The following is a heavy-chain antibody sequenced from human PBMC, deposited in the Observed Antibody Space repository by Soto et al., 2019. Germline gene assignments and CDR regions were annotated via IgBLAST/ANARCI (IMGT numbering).Heavy chain of an antibody. Sequence: SETLSLTCAVSGGSISSGGYSWSWIRQPPGKGMEWIGYIYHSGSTYYNPSLKSRVTISVDTSKNQFSLKLSSVTAADTAVYYCARERPDGSRLDPWGQGTLVTVSS. CDR3: ARERPDGSRLDP. CDR1: GGSISSGGYS. CDR2: IYHSGST. V-gene: IGHV4-30-2*05. J-gene: IGHJ5*02. D-gene: IGHD6-13*01.